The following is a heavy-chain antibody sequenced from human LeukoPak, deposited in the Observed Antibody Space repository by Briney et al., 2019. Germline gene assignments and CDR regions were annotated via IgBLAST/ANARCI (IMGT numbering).Heavy chain of an antibody. CDR1: GYSFTNSW. J-gene: IGHJ4*02. D-gene: IGHD2-2*02. CDR3: SRQGCTTTSCHTIDS. V-gene: IGHV5-51*01. CDR2: INPADSEI. Sequence: GESLKISCKGSGYSFTNSWIGWVRQVPGKGLELMGIINPADSEIRYSPSFQGQVTISVDKSISTAYLQWSSLKASDTAMYYCSRQGCTTTSCHTIDSWGQGTLVTVSS.